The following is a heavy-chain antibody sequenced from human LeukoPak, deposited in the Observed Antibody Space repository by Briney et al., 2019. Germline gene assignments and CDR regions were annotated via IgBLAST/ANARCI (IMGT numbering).Heavy chain of an antibody. CDR1: GGSFSGYY. V-gene: IGHV4-34*01. CDR2: INHSGST. J-gene: IGHJ6*04. Sequence: SGTLSLTCAVYGGSFSGYYWSWIRQPPGKGLEWIGEINHSGSTNYNPSLKSRVTISVDTSKNQFSLKLSSVTAADTAVYYCARRYYYYYGMDVWGKGTTVTVSS. CDR3: ARRYYYYYGMDV.